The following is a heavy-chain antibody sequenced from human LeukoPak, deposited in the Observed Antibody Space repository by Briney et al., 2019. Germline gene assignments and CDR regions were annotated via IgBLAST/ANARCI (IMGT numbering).Heavy chain of an antibody. CDR2: IRWDDNK. CDR1: GFSLSTSGMC. J-gene: IGHJ4*02. D-gene: IGHD4-17*01. Sequence: SGPTLVNPTQTLTPTCTFSGFSLSTSGMCVSWIRQPPGKALEWLALIRWDDNKYYSTSLKTRLTISKDTSKNQVVLTMTNMDPVDTATYYCARMMYGDFVDYFDYWGQGTLVTVSS. CDR3: ARMMYGDFVDYFDY. V-gene: IGHV2-70*01.